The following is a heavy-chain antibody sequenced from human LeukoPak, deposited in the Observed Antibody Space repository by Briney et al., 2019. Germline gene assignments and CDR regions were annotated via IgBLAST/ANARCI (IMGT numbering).Heavy chain of an antibody. CDR2: IYYSGST. J-gene: IGHJ2*01. D-gene: IGHD6-13*01. Sequence: PSETLSLTCNVSGGSISSSSYYWGWIRQPPGKGLEWIGYIYYSGSTNYNPSLKSRVTISVDTSKNQFSLKLRSVTAADTAVYYCARVYYSRSYDYWYFDLWGRGTLVTVSS. V-gene: IGHV4-61*05. CDR1: GGSISSSSYY. CDR3: ARVYYSRSYDYWYFDL.